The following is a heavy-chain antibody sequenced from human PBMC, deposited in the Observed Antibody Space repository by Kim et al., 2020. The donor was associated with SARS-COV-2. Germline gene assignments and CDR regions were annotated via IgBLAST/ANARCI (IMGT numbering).Heavy chain of an antibody. Sequence: GGSLRLSCAASGFTFSSHWMHWVRQAPGKGLVWVSRINSDGSSTSYADSVKGRFTISRDNAKNTLYLQMNNLRAEDTAVYYCARGLRKLLSGMDVGGQGTTATVSS. CDR1: GFTFSSHW. J-gene: IGHJ6*02. CDR2: INSDGSST. CDR3: ARGLRKLLSGMDV. V-gene: IGHV3-74*01. D-gene: IGHD3-10*01.